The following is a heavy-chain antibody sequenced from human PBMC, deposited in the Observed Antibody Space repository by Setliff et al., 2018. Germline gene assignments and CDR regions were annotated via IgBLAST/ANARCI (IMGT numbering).Heavy chain of an antibody. D-gene: IGHD3-10*01. CDR1: GFTFSSYS. CDR2: ISSSSSTI. Sequence: GGSLRLSCAASGFTFSSYSMNWVRQAPGKGLEWVSYISSSSSTIYYADSVKGRFTISRDNAKNSLYLQMNSLRAEDTAVYYCASPIAMVRGVKPEYFQHWGQGTLVTVSS. J-gene: IGHJ1*01. V-gene: IGHV3-48*04. CDR3: ASPIAMVRGVKPEYFQH.